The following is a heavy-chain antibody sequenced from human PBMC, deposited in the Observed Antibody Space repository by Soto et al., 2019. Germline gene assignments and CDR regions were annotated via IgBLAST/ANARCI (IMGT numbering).Heavy chain of an antibody. D-gene: IGHD6-19*01. V-gene: IGHV1-18*01. CDR3: ARDLYYSSGRYFDHDAFDI. J-gene: IGHJ3*02. CDR2: ISPHNDRT. CDR1: GYNFTSYG. Sequence: ASVKVSCKASGYNFTSYGISWVRQAPGQGLEWMGWISPHNDRTKYARRFQDRVTMTTETPTSTVYMELGSLRSDDTAVYYCARDLYYSSGRYFDHDAFDIWGQGTVGTVS.